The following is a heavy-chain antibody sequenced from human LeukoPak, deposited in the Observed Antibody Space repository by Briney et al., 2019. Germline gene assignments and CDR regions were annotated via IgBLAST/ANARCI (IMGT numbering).Heavy chain of an antibody. V-gene: IGHV3-23*01. CDR1: GITFSTIG. CDR3: ANVVGGY. Sequence: GGSLRLSCAVSGITFSTIGVTWVRQAPGKGLEWVSSITKSGGSTYYADSVKGRFTTSRDNSKDTLYLQMNRLRVEDSAVYFCANVVGGYWGQGTLVIVSS. J-gene: IGHJ4*02. CDR2: ITKSGGST. D-gene: IGHD2-21*01.